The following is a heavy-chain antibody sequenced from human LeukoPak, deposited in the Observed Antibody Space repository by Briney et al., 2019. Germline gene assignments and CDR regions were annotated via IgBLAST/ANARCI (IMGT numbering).Heavy chain of an antibody. CDR3: ARDPRNMVRGVKNYYYGMDV. Sequence: GASVKVSCKASGYTFTSYGISWVRQAPGQGLEWMGWISAYNGNTNYAQKLQGRVTMTTDTSTSTAYMELRSLRSDDTAVYYCARDPRNMVRGVKNYYYGMDVWGQGTTVTVSS. CDR2: ISAYNGNT. J-gene: IGHJ6*02. V-gene: IGHV1-18*01. D-gene: IGHD3-10*01. CDR1: GYTFTSYG.